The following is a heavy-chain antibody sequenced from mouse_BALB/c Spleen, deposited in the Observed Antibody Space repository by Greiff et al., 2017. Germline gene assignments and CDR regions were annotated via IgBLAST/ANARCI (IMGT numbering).Heavy chain of an antibody. D-gene: IGHD2-4*01. CDR1: GYTFTSYW. Sequence: VQLQQSGAELAKPGASVKMSCKASGYTFTSYWMHWVKQRPGQGLEWIGYINPSTGYTEYNQKFKDKATLTADKSSSTAYMQLSSLTSEDSAVYYCARSPYDYVFAYWGQGTLVTVSA. J-gene: IGHJ3*01. CDR3: ARSPYDYVFAY. CDR2: INPSTGYT. V-gene: IGHV1-7*01.